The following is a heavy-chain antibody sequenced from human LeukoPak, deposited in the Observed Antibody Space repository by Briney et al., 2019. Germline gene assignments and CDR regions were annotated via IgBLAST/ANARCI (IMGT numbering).Heavy chain of an antibody. V-gene: IGHV5-51*01. CDR3: ARMVYCYYYFDY. J-gene: IGHJ4*02. D-gene: IGHD2-8*01. CDR1: GYSFTTYW. CDR2: IYPGDSDT. Sequence: GESLKISCRGSGYSFTTYWITWVRQMPGKGLVWMGIIYPGDSDTKYSPSFQGQVTISADKSISTAYLQWSSLKASDSAMYYCARMVYCYYYFDYWGQGTLVTVSS.